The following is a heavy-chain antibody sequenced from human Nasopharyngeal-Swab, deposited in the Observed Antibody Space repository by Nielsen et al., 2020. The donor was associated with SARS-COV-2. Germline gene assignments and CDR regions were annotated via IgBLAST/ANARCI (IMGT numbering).Heavy chain of an antibody. CDR1: GFTVSSNY. V-gene: IGHV3-53*01. J-gene: IGHJ6*02. CDR2: IYSSSST. Sequence: GESLKIPCAASGFTVSSNYMSWVRQAPGKGLEWVSVIYSSSSTYYADSVKGRFTISRDNSKNTLYLQMNNLSAEDTAVYYCARDRGGVFYYYGMDVWGQGTTVTVSS. D-gene: IGHD3-10*01. CDR3: ARDRGGVFYYYGMDV.